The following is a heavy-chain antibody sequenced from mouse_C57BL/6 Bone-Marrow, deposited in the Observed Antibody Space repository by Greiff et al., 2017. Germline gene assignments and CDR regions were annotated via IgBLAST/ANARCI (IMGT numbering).Heavy chain of an antibody. Sequence: EVKVVESGGGLVQPGGSLKLSCAASGFTFSDYYMYWVRQTPEKRLEWVAYISNGGGSSYYPDTVKGRFTFSRDNAKNTQCLKMSRLKSEDTAVYYCARDGYSWYFDVWGTGTTVTVSS. CDR2: ISNGGGSS. D-gene: IGHD1-2*01. V-gene: IGHV5-12*01. CDR3: ARDGYSWYFDV. CDR1: GFTFSDYY. J-gene: IGHJ1*03.